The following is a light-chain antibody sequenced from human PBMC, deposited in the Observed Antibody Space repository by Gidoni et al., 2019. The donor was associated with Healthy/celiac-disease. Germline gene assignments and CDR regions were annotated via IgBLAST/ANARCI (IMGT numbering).Light chain of an antibody. CDR1: QGIRTD. Sequence: MQMTQSPSSLSASVGDRVTIPCRASQGIRTDLGWYQQQPGKATKRLLYAASSLQSGVPSGFSGGGSGTEFTLTISSLQPEDFATYYCLQHNSYPFTFGPGTKVDIK. CDR2: AAS. V-gene: IGKV1-17*01. CDR3: LQHNSYPFT. J-gene: IGKJ3*01.